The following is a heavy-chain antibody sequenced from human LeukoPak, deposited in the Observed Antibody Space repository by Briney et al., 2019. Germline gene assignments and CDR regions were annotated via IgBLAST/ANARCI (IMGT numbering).Heavy chain of an antibody. J-gene: IGHJ4*02. CDR1: GFTFSEYW. V-gene: IGHV3-7*01. Sequence: GGSLRLSCSVSGFTFSEYWMRWVRQAPGKGLEWVASIDKDGSEKRYVDSVKGRFTISRDNAKNSLYLQMNSLRAEDTAVYYCAMGLGNGDYWGQGTLVTVSS. D-gene: IGHD7-27*01. CDR2: IDKDGSEK. CDR3: AMGLGNGDY.